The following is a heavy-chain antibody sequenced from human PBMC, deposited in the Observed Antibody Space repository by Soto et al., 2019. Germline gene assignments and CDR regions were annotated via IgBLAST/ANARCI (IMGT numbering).Heavy chain of an antibody. CDR1: GFTFSSYG. D-gene: IGHD2-2*01. V-gene: IGHV3-30*18. J-gene: IGHJ6*02. CDR3: AKQLSYYYYGMDV. Sequence: PGGSLRLSCAASGFTFSSYGMHWVRQAPGKGLEWVAVISYDGSNKYYADSVKGRFTISRDNSKNTLYLQMNSLRAEDTAVYYCAKQLSYYYYGMDVWGQGTTVTVSS. CDR2: ISYDGSNK.